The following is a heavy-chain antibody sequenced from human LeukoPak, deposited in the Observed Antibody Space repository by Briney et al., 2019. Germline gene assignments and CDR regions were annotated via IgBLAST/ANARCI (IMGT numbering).Heavy chain of an antibody. D-gene: IGHD1-26*01. CDR3: AKDPWPVVGATSSGYFDY. CDR1: GFTFSSYA. Sequence: GGSLRLSCVGSGFTFSSYAMNWVRQAPGKGLEWISSISFSSSYIYYADSVKGRFTISRDNSKNTLYLQMNSLRAEDTAVYYCAKDPWPVVGATSSGYFDYWGQGTLVTVSS. CDR2: ISFSSSYI. J-gene: IGHJ4*02. V-gene: IGHV3-21*04.